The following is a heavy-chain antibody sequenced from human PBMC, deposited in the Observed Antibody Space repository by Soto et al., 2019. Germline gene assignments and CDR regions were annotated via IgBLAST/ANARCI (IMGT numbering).Heavy chain of an antibody. D-gene: IGHD6-13*01. J-gene: IGHJ6*02. CDR3: AKGREQQLIRIGLDV. Sequence: QVQLVESGGGVVQPGRSLRLSCAAAGFTTSSYGMHWVRQAPGKGLEWVASISSDGSNEDYVDSVKGRFTGSRDNSKNTLYLQMNSLRAEDTAVYFCAKGREQQLIRIGLDVWGQGTTVTISS. CDR1: GFTTSSYG. V-gene: IGHV3-30*18. CDR2: ISSDGSNE.